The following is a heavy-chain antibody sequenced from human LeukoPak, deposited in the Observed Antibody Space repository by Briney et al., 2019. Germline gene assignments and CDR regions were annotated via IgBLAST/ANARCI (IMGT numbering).Heavy chain of an antibody. J-gene: IGHJ4*02. V-gene: IGHV4-4*07. CDR3: ARDQGPTISAAGLFDY. D-gene: IGHD6-13*01. CDR2: IYNTGST. CDR1: AGSLTSYH. Sequence: PSETLSLTCTVSAGSLTSYHWSWIRQPAGKGLEWIGRIYNTGSTKYNPSLKSRVSMSVDTSMNQFSLKPNSVTAADTAVYYCARDQGPTISAAGLFDYWGQGILATVSS.